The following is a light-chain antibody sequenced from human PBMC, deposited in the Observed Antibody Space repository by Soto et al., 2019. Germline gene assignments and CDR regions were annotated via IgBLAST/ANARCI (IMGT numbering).Light chain of an antibody. V-gene: IGLV2-8*01. CDR2: EVS. J-gene: IGLJ1*01. CDR3: SSYAGSNNYV. Sequence: QPVRNNPPSETGSTAQAVTISCTGESSDVGGYNYVSWYQQHPGKAPKLMIYEVSKRPSGVPDRFSGSKSGNTASLTVSGLQAEDEADYYCSSYAGSNNYVFGTGTKVTV. CDR1: SSDVGGYNY.